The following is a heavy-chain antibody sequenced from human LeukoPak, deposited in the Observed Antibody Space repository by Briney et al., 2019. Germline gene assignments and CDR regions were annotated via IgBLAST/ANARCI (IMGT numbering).Heavy chain of an antibody. Sequence: GGSLRLSCTSSGFTFGDYAMNWVRQAPGKGLEWVGFIRSKAYGGPTEYAASVRGRFTISRDDSKSISYLQMNSLKTEDTAVYYCTRGTGIVGATGTFDIWGQGTMVTVSS. J-gene: IGHJ3*02. V-gene: IGHV3-49*04. CDR1: GFTFGDYA. CDR3: TRGTGIVGATGTFDI. D-gene: IGHD1-26*01. CDR2: IRSKAYGGPT.